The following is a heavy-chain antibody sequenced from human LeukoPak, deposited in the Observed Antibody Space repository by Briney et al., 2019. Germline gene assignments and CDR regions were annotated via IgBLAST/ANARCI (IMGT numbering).Heavy chain of an antibody. J-gene: IGHJ5*02. CDR1: GYTFTGYY. V-gene: IGHV1-2*02. D-gene: IGHD3-10*01. CDR3: ARVRYYYGSGSRYNWFDP. CDR2: INPNSGGT. Sequence: GASVKVSCKASGYTFTGYYMHWVRQAPGQGLEWMGWINPNSGGTNYAQKFQGRVTMTRDTSISTAYMELSRLRSDDTAVYYCARVRYYYGSGSRYNWFDPWGQGTLVTVSS.